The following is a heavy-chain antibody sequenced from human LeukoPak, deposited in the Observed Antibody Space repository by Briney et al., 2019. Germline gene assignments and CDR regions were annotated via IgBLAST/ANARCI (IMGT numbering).Heavy chain of an antibody. CDR2: ISSSGSTI. J-gene: IGHJ6*04. D-gene: IGHD3-10*02. CDR1: GFTFSRYW. CDR3: AELGITMIGGV. Sequence: GGSLRLSCASSGFTFSRYWMSWVRQAPGKGLEWVSYISSSGSTIYYADSVKGRFTISRDNAKNSLYLQMNSLRAEDTAVYYCAELGITMIGGVWGKGTTVTISS. V-gene: IGHV3-48*03.